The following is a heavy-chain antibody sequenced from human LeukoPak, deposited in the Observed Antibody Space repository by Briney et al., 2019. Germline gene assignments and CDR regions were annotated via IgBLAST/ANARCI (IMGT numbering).Heavy chain of an antibody. D-gene: IGHD3-22*01. J-gene: IGHJ4*02. CDR2: ISSSSYI. V-gene: IGHV3-21*01. Sequence: GGSLRLSCAASGFTFSSYGMSWVRQAPGKGLEWVSSISSSSYIYYADSVKGRFTISRDNAKNSLYLQMNSLRAEDTAVYYCARLYDGSAYHADHFDYWGQGTLVIVSS. CDR1: GFTFSSYG. CDR3: ARLYDGSAYHADHFDY.